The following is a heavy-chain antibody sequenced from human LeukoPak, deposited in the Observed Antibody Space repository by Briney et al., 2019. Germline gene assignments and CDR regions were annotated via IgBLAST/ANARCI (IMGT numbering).Heavy chain of an antibody. CDR2: IYYSGST. V-gene: IGHV4-59*12. CDR3: ARDPRYYYDSSGYHLFDY. Sequence: SETLSLTCTVSGGSISSYYWSWIRQPPGKGLEWIGYIYYSGSTNYNPSLKSRVTISVDTSMNQFSLKLSSVTAADTAVYYCARDPRYYYDSSGYHLFDYWGQGTLVTVSS. J-gene: IGHJ4*02. CDR1: GGSISSYY. D-gene: IGHD3-22*01.